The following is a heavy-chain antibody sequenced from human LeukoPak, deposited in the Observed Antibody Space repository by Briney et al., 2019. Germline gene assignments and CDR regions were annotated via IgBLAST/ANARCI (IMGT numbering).Heavy chain of an antibody. J-gene: IGHJ4*02. Sequence: GGSLRLSCAASGITFSSYGMHWVRQAPGQGLEWVAVIWYDGSTKYYADSVKGRFTISRDNSKNTLYLQMNSLRAEDTAVYYCARGPKGKYYFDYWGQGTLVTVSS. CDR2: IWYDGSTK. V-gene: IGHV3-33*01. CDR1: GITFSSYG. CDR3: ARGPKGKYYFDY.